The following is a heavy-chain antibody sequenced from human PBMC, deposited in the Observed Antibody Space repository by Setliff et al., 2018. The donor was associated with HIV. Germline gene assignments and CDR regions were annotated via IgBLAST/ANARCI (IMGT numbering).Heavy chain of an antibody. V-gene: IGHV3-7*03. CDR1: GFTFSTYW. D-gene: IGHD2-15*01. J-gene: IGHJ6*03. CDR3: ARDQDYYYMDV. CDR2: IKQDGSLM. Sequence: GGSLRLSCAASGFTFSTYWMTWVRQAPGKGLEWVANIKQDGSLMYYVDSVRGRFTISRDNAKKTLYLQMNSLRAEDTAVYFCARDQDYYYMDVWGKGTTVTVSS.